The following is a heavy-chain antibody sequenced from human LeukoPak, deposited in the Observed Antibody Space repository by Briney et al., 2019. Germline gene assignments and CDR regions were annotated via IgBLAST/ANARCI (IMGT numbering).Heavy chain of an antibody. J-gene: IGHJ6*02. CDR2: IGTAGDT. Sequence: GGSLRLSCAASGFTFSSYDMHWVRQVTGKGLEWVSAIGTAGDTYYPGSVKGRFTISRENAKNSLYLQMNSLRAGDTAVYYCARARYGVRGVNYGMDVWGQGTTVTVSS. V-gene: IGHV3-13*01. CDR1: GFTFSSYD. D-gene: IGHD3-10*01. CDR3: ARARYGVRGVNYGMDV.